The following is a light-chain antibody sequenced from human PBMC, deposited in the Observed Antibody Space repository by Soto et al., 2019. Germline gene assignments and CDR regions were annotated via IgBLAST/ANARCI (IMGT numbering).Light chain of an antibody. CDR3: QQYGSSPLT. J-gene: IGKJ1*01. CDR1: QSVSSNY. Sequence: EIVLTQSPGTLSLSPGERATLSCRASQSVSSNYLAWYQQKTGQTPRLLIYIASSRAPGIPDRFSGSGSGTHFTLTISRVEPEDFAVYYCQQYGSSPLTFGQGTKVEIK. CDR2: IAS. V-gene: IGKV3-20*01.